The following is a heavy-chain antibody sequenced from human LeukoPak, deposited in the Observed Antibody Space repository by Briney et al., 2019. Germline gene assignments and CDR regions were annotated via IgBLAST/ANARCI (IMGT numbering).Heavy chain of an antibody. CDR2: INRDGSTT. J-gene: IGHJ4*02. CDR1: GFTFRNYW. Sequence: GGSLRLSCAASGFTFRNYWVHWVRHAPGKGLVWVSRINRDGSTTNYADSVKGRFTVSRDNAKNTLNLQMNSLRAEDTAVYYCTRDRKSGESSEIDFWGQGTLVTVSS. CDR3: TRDRKSGESSEIDF. D-gene: IGHD3-10*01. V-gene: IGHV3-74*01.